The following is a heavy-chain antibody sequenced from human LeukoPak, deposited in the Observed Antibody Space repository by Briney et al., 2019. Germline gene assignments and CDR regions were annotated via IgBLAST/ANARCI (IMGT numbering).Heavy chain of an antibody. Sequence: GGSLRLSCAGSGFTFNNYWMRWVRHAPGKGLVWVSGINSDGSSTNYADSVKGRFTISRDNAKNSLYLQMNSLRDEDTAVYYCARGPPYWGQGTLVTVSS. CDR2: INSDGSST. V-gene: IGHV3-74*01. J-gene: IGHJ4*02. CDR1: GFTFNNYW. CDR3: ARGPPY.